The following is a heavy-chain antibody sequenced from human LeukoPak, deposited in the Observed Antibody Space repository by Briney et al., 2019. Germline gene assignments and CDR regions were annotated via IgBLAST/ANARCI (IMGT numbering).Heavy chain of an antibody. CDR2: INPSGGST. CDR3: AGSHYYDSSGYDQSLGY. D-gene: IGHD3-22*01. J-gene: IGHJ4*02. Sequence: ASVKVSCKASGYTFTSYYMHWVRQAPGQGLEWMGIINPSGGSTSYAQKFQGRVTMTRDTSTSTVCMELSSLRSEDTAVYYCAGSHYYDSSGYDQSLGYWGQGTLATVSS. V-gene: IGHV1-46*01. CDR1: GYTFTSYY.